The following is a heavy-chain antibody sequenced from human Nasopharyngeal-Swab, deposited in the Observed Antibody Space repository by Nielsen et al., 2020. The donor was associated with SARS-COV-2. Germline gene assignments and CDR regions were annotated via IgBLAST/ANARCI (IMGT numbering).Heavy chain of an antibody. CDR1: GFIFSNYA. CDR3: AKGSGSEWFYYYGMDV. V-gene: IGHV3-9*01. D-gene: IGHD3-3*01. Sequence: GGSLRLSCAASGFIFSNYAMSWVRQTPGKGLEWVSGISWNSGSIAYVDSVKGRFTISRDNAKNSLYLQMNSLRPEDTAVYYCAKGSGSEWFYYYGMDVWGQGTTVTVSS. J-gene: IGHJ6*02. CDR2: ISWNSGSI.